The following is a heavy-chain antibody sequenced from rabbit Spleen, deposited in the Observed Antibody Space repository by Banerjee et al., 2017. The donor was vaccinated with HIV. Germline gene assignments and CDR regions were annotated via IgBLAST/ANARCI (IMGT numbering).Heavy chain of an antibody. CDR3: SRAIVPWLGLTRLDL. J-gene: IGHJ3*01. CDR1: GIDFTTYY. V-gene: IGHV1S7*01. D-gene: IGHD4-1*01. CDR2: IYAARGTT. Sequence: LTETGGGLVQRGGSLTLSCKASGIDFTTYYITWVRQAPGKGLEWIVIIYAARGTTDYASLVNGRFTISSDNAQSTVYLKMTSLTAADTATYFCSRAIVPWLGLTRLDLWGQGTLVTVS.